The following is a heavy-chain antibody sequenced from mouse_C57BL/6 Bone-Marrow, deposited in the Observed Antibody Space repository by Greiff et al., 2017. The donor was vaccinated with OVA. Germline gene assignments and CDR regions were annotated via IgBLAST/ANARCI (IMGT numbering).Heavy chain of an antibody. CDR1: GYTFTSYW. J-gene: IGHJ2*01. V-gene: IGHV1-59*01. CDR3: ARRCNWDYFDY. CDR2: IDPSDSYP. Sequence: VQLQQPGAELVRPGTSVKLSCKASGYTFTSYWMHWVKQRPGQGLEWIGVIDPSDSYPNYNQKFKGKATLTVDTSSSTAYMQLSSLTSEDSAVYYCARRCNWDYFDYWGQGTTLTVSS. D-gene: IGHD4-1*02.